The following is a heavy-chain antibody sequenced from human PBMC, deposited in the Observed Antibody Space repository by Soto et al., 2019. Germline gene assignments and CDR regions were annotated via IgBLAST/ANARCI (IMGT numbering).Heavy chain of an antibody. D-gene: IGHD6-19*01. J-gene: IGHJ1*01. CDR1: GFTFSSYW. CDR2: IKQDGSEK. V-gene: IGHV3-7*01. Sequence: GGSLRLSCAASGFTFSSYWMSWVRQAPGKGLEWVANIKQDGSEKYYVDSAKGRFTISRDNAKNSLYLQMNSLRAEDTAVYYCARERSSSGWSIQHWGQGTLVTVSS. CDR3: ARERSSSGWSIQH.